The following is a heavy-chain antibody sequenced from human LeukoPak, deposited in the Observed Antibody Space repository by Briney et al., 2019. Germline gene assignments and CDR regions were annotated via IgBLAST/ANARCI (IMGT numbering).Heavy chain of an antibody. V-gene: IGHV4-59*11. Sequence: SETLSLTCTVSGGSITSHSWSWIRQPPGKGLEWIGYIYYSGSTNYNPSLKSRVTMSVDTSGNQFSLKLSSLIAADTAIYYCARTLAAATYYFDYWGQGTLVTVSS. CDR2: IYYSGST. J-gene: IGHJ4*02. CDR3: ARTLAAATYYFDY. D-gene: IGHD6-13*01. CDR1: GGSITSHS.